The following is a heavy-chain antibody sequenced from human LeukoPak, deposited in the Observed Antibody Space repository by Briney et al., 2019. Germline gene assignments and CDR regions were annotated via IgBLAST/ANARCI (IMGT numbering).Heavy chain of an antibody. CDR2: INHSGST. Sequence: SQTLSLTCTVSGGSISSGGYYWSWIRQPPGKGLEWIGEINHSGSTNYNPSLKSRVTISVDTSKNQFSLKLSSVTAADTAVYYCARGSREYQLLFPIEVVWFDPWGQGTLVTVSS. D-gene: IGHD2-2*01. CDR3: ARGSREYQLLFPIEVVWFDP. CDR1: GGSISSGGYY. V-gene: IGHV4-30-2*01. J-gene: IGHJ5*02.